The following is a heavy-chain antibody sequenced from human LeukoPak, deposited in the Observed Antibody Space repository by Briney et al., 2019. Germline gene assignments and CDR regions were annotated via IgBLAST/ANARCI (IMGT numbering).Heavy chain of an antibody. J-gene: IGHJ5*02. V-gene: IGHV1-18*01. CDR2: ISAYNGNT. CDR3: ARGLEIAVAGTGWFDP. D-gene: IGHD6-19*01. CDR1: GYTFTSYG. Sequence: ASVKVSCKASGYTFTSYGISWVRQAPGQGLEWMGWISAYNGNTNYAQKLQGRVTMTTDTSTSTAYMELRSLRSDDTAVYYCARGLEIAVAGTGWFDPWGQGTLVTVSS.